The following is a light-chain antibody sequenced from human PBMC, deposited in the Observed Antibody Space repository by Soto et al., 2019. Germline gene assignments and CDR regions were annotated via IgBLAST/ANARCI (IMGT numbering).Light chain of an antibody. CDR1: SSDVGGYNY. V-gene: IGLV2-14*01. CDR3: SSYTGSSTDLV. Sequence: QSALTQPASVSGSPGQSITISCTGTSSDVGGYNYVSWYQQHPGKAPKLMIYDVNNRPSGVSNRFSGSKSGNTASLTISGLQAEDEADYYCSSYTGSSTDLVFGGGTKLTVL. CDR2: DVN. J-gene: IGLJ2*01.